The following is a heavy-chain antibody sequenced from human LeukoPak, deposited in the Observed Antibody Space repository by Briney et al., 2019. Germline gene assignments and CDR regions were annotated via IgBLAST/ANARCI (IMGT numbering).Heavy chain of an antibody. CDR3: ARHFGYDDTSDFQGVPDH. Sequence: SETLSLTCTVSGYSISSGYYWGWIRQPPGGGLEWIGTISYTGNIYYNSSLKSRLTIAVDASQTQFSLILTSVTAADTALYYCARHFGYDDTSDFQGVPDHWGQGSLVTVSS. CDR2: ISYTGNI. V-gene: IGHV4-38-2*02. D-gene: IGHD3-22*01. J-gene: IGHJ4*02. CDR1: GYSISSGYY.